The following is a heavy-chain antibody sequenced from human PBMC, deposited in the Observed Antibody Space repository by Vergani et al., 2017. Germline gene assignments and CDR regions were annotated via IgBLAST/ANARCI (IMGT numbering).Heavy chain of an antibody. V-gene: IGHV3-21*01. J-gene: IGHJ6*02. D-gene: IGHD3-9*01. Sequence: EVQLVESGGGLVKPGGSLRLSCAASGFTFSSYSMNWVRQAPGKGLEWVSSISSSSSYIYYADSVKGRFTISRDNAKNSLCMQMNSLRAEDTAVYYGAREVVSXILTGYYPYYYYYGMDVWGQGTTVTVSS. CDR1: GFTFSSYS. CDR3: AREVVSXILTGYYPYYYYYGMDV. CDR2: ISSSSSYI.